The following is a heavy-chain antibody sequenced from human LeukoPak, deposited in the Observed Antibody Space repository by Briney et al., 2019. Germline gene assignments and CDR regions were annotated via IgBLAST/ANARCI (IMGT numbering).Heavy chain of an antibody. V-gene: IGHV3-7*01. J-gene: IGHJ4*02. CDR3: ARDRGRYSGSRSEDY. Sequence: GGSLRLSCAASGFTFSRYWMSWVRQAPGKGLEWVANIKQDGSEKYYVDSVKGRFTISIDNAKNSLYLQMNSLRAEDTAVYYCARDRGRYSGSRSEDYWGQGTLVTVSS. D-gene: IGHD5-12*01. CDR1: GFTFSRYW. CDR2: IKQDGSEK.